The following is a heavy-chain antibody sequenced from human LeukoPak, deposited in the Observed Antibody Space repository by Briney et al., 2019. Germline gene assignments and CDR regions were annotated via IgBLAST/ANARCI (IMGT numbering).Heavy chain of an antibody. Sequence: NPSETLSLTCAVYGGSFSGYCWSWIRQPPGKGLEWIGEINHSGSTNYNPSLKSRVTISVDTSKNQFSLKLSSVTAADTAVYYCASLSFWSGYHDAFDIWGQGTMVTVSS. J-gene: IGHJ3*02. V-gene: IGHV4-34*01. D-gene: IGHD3-3*01. CDR3: ASLSFWSGYHDAFDI. CDR1: GGSFSGYC. CDR2: INHSGST.